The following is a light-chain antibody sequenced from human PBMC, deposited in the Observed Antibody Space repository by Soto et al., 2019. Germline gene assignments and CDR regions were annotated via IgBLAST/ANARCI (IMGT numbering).Light chain of an antibody. Sequence: QSALTQPASVSGSPGQSITISCTGTVSDVGGYQYVSWFQQHPGKAPKLMIYDVSDRPSGVSSRFSGSKSGNTASLTISGLKSEDEADYYCSSYTSDFTIIFGGGTKLTVL. CDR1: VSDVGGYQY. V-gene: IGLV2-14*03. CDR3: SSYTSDFTII. CDR2: DVS. J-gene: IGLJ2*01.